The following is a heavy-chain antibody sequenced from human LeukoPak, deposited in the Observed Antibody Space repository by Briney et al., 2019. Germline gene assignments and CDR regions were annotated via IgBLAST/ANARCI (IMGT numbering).Heavy chain of an antibody. J-gene: IGHJ4*02. CDR2: MNPNSGNT. D-gene: IGHD4-17*01. V-gene: IGHV1-8*01. Sequence: ASVKVSCKASGYTFTSYDINWVRQATGQGLEWMGWMNPNSGNTGYAQKFQGRVTMTRDMSTSTVYMELSSLRSEDTAVYYCASSEDYGDFSMLFDYWGQGTLVTVSS. CDR3: ASSEDYGDFSMLFDY. CDR1: GYTFTSYD.